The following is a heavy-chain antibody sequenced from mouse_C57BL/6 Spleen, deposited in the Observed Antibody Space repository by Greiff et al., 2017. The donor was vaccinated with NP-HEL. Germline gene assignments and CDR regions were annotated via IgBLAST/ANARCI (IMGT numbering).Heavy chain of an antibody. CDR2: IYPGDGDT. J-gene: IGHJ3*01. CDR1: GYAFSSSW. Sequence: QVQLQQSGPELVKPGASVKISCKASGYAFSSSWMNWVKQRPGKGLEWIGRIYPGDGDTNYNGKFKGKATLTADKSSSTAYMQLSSLTSEDSAVYFCARGYGMAYWGQGTLVTVSA. D-gene: IGHD1-1*01. CDR3: ARGYGMAY. V-gene: IGHV1-82*01.